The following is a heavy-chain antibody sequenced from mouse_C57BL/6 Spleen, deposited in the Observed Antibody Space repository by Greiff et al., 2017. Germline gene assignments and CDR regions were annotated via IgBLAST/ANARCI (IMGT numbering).Heavy chain of an antibody. Sequence: QVQLQQPGTELVKPGASVKLSCKASGYTFTSYWMHWVKQRPGQGLEWIGNINPSNGGTNYNEKFKSKATLTVDKSSSTAYMQLSSLTSEDSAVYYCARYSFITTVVATGNWHFDVWGTGTTVTVSS. CDR1: GYTFTSYW. J-gene: IGHJ1*03. CDR2: INPSNGGT. D-gene: IGHD1-1*01. V-gene: IGHV1-53*01. CDR3: ARYSFITTVVATGNWHFDV.